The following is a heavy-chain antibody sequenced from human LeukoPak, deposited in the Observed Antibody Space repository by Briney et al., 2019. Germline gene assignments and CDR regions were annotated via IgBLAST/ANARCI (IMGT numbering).Heavy chain of an antibody. Sequence: GGSLRPSCAASGFTFSSYGMHWVRQAPGKGLEWVAVISYDGSNKYYADSVKGRFTISRDNSKNTLYLQMNSLRAEDTAVYYCAKDTDSSGINFDYWGQGTLVTVSS. CDR3: AKDTDSSGINFDY. CDR1: GFTFSSYG. D-gene: IGHD3-22*01. J-gene: IGHJ4*02. CDR2: ISYDGSNK. V-gene: IGHV3-30*18.